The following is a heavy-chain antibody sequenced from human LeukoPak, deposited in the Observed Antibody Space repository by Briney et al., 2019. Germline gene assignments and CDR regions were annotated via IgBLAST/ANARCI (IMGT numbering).Heavy chain of an antibody. Sequence: SETLSLTCAVYGGSSSGYYWSWIRQPPGKGLEWIGEINHSGSTNYNPSLKSRVTISVDTSKNQFSLKLSSVTAADTAVYYCARGYQLLDYWGQGTLVTVSS. V-gene: IGHV4-34*01. J-gene: IGHJ4*02. CDR2: INHSGST. CDR3: ARGYQLLDY. D-gene: IGHD2-2*01. CDR1: GGSSSGYY.